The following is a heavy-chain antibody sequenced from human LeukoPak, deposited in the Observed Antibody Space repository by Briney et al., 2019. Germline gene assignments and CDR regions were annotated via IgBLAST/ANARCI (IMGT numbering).Heavy chain of an antibody. D-gene: IGHD1-26*01. J-gene: IGHJ6*02. Sequence: SETLSLTCAVYGGSFSGYYWSWIRQPPGKGLEWIGEFIHSGSTNYNPSLKSRVTISVDTSKNQFSLKLSSVTAADTAVYYCARAGGSYYFSYYYYGMDVWGQGTTVTVSS. CDR3: ARAGGSYYFSYYYYGMDV. CDR1: GGSFSGYY. V-gene: IGHV4-34*12. CDR2: FIHSGST.